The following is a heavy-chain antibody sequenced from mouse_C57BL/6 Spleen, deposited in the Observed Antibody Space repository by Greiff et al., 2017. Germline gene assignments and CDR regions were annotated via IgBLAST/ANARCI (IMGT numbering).Heavy chain of an antibody. CDR2: IYPRSGNT. CDR1: GYTFTSYG. J-gene: IGHJ2*01. V-gene: IGHV1-81*01. CDR3: ARSRSYYGSSPYCDY. D-gene: IGHD1-1*01. Sequence: QVQLQQSGAELARPGASVKLSCKASGYTFTSYGISWVKQRTGQGLEWIGEIYPRSGNTYYNEKFKGKATLTADKSSSTAYMELRSLTSEDSAVYFCARSRSYYGSSPYCDYWGQGTTLTVSS.